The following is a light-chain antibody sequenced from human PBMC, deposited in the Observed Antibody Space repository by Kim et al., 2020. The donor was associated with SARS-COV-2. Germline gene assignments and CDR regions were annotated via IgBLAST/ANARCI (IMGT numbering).Light chain of an antibody. Sequence: ISISCTGTGSDVSGYNYDAGYQHHPSKGPKHIIYEFSNRPSGVSNRFSVSESSNATSLTIARLQAEDEADYYYNSYTKSSTPTNCVFGTGTKVTVL. J-gene: IGLJ1*01. CDR2: EFS. V-gene: IGLV2-14*01. CDR1: GSDVSGYNY. CDR3: NSYTKSSTPTNCV.